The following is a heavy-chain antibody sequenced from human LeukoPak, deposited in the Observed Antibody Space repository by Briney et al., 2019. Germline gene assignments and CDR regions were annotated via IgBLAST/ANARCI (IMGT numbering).Heavy chain of an antibody. CDR2: ISGSGGGT. J-gene: IGHJ3*02. Sequence: GGSLRLSCAASGFTFSSSAMSWVRQVPGKGLEWVSAISGSGGGTYYADSVKGRFTISRDNSKNTLYLQMNSLRAEDTAVYYCAKDRGLLRFLEWLSPDAFDIWGQGTMVTVSS. CDR1: GFTFSSSA. D-gene: IGHD3-3*01. V-gene: IGHV3-23*01. CDR3: AKDRGLLRFLEWLSPDAFDI.